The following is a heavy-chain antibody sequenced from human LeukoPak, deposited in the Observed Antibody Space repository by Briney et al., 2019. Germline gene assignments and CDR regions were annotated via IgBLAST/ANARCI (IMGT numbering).Heavy chain of an antibody. CDR2: ISAYNGNT. J-gene: IGHJ3*02. Sequence: ASVKVSCKASGYTFTSYGISWVRQAPGQGLEWMGWISAYNGNTNYAQKLQGRVTMTTDTSTSTAYMELRSLRSDDTAVYYCARVGLGCSSTSCHSFFDIWGQGTMVTVSS. CDR3: ARVGLGCSSTSCHSFFDI. CDR1: GYTFTSYG. V-gene: IGHV1-18*01. D-gene: IGHD2-2*01.